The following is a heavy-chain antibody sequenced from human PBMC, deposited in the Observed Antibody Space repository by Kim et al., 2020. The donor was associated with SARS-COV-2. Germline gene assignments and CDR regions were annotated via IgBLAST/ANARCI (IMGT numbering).Heavy chain of an antibody. CDR2: ISYDGSNK. J-gene: IGHJ6*02. D-gene: IGHD1-7*01. CDR3: AIVPSYNWNYAHETDYYYYGMDV. Sequence: GGSLRLSCAASGFTFSSYGMHWVRQAPGKGLEWVAVISYDGSNKYYADSVKGRFTISRDNSKNTLYLQMNSLRAEDTAVYYCAIVPSYNWNYAHETDYYYYGMDVWGQGTTVTVSS. V-gene: IGHV3-30*03. CDR1: GFTFSSYG.